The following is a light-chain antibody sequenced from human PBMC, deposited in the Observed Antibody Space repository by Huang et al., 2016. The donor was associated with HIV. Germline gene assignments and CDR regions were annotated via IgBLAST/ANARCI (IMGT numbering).Light chain of an antibody. J-gene: IGKJ4*01. CDR1: QTVSNY. CDR3: QQRYNWPT. Sequence: EIVLKQSPATLSLSAGESAPLSCRASQTVSNYLAWYQHKPGQAPRLLIYDASNRASGIPVRFSGRGSGTDFTLTIDGLESEDVAVYYCQQRYNWPTFGGGTKVEIK. V-gene: IGKV3-11*01. CDR2: DAS.